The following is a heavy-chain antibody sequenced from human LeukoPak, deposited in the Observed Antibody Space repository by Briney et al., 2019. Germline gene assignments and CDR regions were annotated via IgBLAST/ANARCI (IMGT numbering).Heavy chain of an antibody. Sequence: GGSLRLSCEDSQFTFRRYWMHWVRQAPGKGLEWVSRINTDGSSTSYADSVKGRFTISRDNTKNTLYLQMNSLRPEDTAVYYCARDGVDDYSYFMDVWGKGTTVTVSS. CDR2: INTDGSST. CDR3: ARDGVDDYSYFMDV. CDR1: QFTFRRYW. J-gene: IGHJ6*03. V-gene: IGHV3-74*01. D-gene: IGHD5-12*01.